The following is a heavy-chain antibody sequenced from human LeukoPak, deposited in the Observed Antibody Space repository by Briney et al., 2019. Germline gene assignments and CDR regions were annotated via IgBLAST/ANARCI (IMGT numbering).Heavy chain of an antibody. Sequence: GGSLRLSCAASGFTFSSYDMHWVRQAPGKGLEWVSDIGTAGETYYPGSVKGRFTISTENAKKSLYLHMNSLSAGDTAVYYCARLTSDGYGFDYWGQGTLVTVSS. CDR1: GFTFSSYD. J-gene: IGHJ4*02. CDR3: ARLTSDGYGFDY. D-gene: IGHD5-24*01. V-gene: IGHV3-13*01. CDR2: IGTAGET.